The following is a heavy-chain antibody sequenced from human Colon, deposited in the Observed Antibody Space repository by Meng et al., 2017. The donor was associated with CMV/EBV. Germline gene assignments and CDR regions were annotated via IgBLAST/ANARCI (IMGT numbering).Heavy chain of an antibody. J-gene: IGHJ6*02. D-gene: IGHD2/OR15-2a*01. V-gene: IGHV3-7*01. CDR3: AKYYSRAMDV. CDR2: IKHDGSQL. CDR1: GFTFSSYA. Sequence: ESLKISCAASGFTFSSYAMNWVRQAPGKGLEWVAHIKHDGSQLQYVDSVKGRFTVSRDNAKNSLYLQMNSLRAEDTAVYYCAKYYSRAMDVWGQGTTVTVSS.